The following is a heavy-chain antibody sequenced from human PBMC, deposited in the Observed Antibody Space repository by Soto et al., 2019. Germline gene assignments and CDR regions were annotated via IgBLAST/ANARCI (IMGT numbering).Heavy chain of an antibody. Sequence: SVKVSCHASGYPFTSYSISWVRQAPGQGLEWMGWINVYNGNTKYAQKFQGRVTMTTDTSTSTAYMELSSLRSEDTAVYYCARGAGSSDWERYYYYGMDVWGQGTTVTVSS. J-gene: IGHJ6*02. D-gene: IGHD2-2*01. CDR3: ARGAGSSDWERYYYYGMDV. CDR2: INVYNGNT. CDR1: GYPFTSYS. V-gene: IGHV1-18*01.